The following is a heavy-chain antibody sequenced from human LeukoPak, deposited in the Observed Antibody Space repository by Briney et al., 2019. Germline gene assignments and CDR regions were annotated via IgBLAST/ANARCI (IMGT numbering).Heavy chain of an antibody. D-gene: IGHD3/OR15-3a*01. CDR3: ARDKDFASDY. Sequence: GGSLRLSCAASGFTFSSYAMHWVRQAPGKGLEWVSYISGGSDTISYADSVKGRFSISRDNAKNSLYLQMSSLRDEDTAVYYCARDKDFASDYWGQGTLVTISS. V-gene: IGHV3-48*02. CDR2: ISGGSDTI. J-gene: IGHJ4*02. CDR1: GFTFSSYA.